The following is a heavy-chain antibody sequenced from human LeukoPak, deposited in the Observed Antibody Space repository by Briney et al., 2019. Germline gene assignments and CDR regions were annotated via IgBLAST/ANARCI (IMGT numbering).Heavy chain of an antibody. Sequence: GGSLRLSCAASGFTFTSYSMSWVRQAPGKGLEWVSGTSDRGDYTYYADSVKGRFTISRDNSKNTLYLQMNSLRAEDTALYFCAKKAQYNGNYPLDYWGQGTLVTDSS. V-gene: IGHV3-23*01. CDR2: TSDRGDYT. CDR1: GFTFTSYS. J-gene: IGHJ4*02. CDR3: AKKAQYNGNYPLDY. D-gene: IGHD1-26*01.